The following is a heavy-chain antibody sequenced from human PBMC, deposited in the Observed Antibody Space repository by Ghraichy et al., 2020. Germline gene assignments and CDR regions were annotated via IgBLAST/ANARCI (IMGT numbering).Heavy chain of an antibody. CDR3: GRDYNSSGSGRSDF. Sequence: GGSLRLSCAASGFNFTNSAIHWVRQAPGKGLDWVALISFDDNTKDYSDSVKGRFTISRDNSRNKAFLEMSSLRLEDTAVYFCGRDYNSSGSGRSDFWGQGTLVSDSS. CDR1: GFNFTNSA. CDR2: ISFDDNTK. J-gene: IGHJ4*01. V-gene: IGHV3-30-3*01. D-gene: IGHD3-10*01.